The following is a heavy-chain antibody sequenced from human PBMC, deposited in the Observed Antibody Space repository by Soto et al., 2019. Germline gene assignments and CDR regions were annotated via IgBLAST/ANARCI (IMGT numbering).Heavy chain of an antibody. D-gene: IGHD3-9*01. V-gene: IGHV3-30*18. CDR3: AKNILTGYYFGMDV. Sequence: GGSLRLSCAASGFTFSSYGMHWVRQAPGKGLEWVAVISYDGSNKYYADSVKGRFTISRDNSKNTLYLQMNSLRAEDTAVYYCAKNILTGYYFGMDVWGQGTTVTVS. J-gene: IGHJ6*02. CDR1: GFTFSSYG. CDR2: ISYDGSNK.